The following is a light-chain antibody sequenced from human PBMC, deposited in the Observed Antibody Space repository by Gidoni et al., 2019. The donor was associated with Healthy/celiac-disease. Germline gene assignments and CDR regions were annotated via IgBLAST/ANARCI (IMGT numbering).Light chain of an antibody. Sequence: IQMTQSPSSLSASVGDRVTITFRASQSISSYLNWYQQKPGKAPKLLIYAASSLQSGVPSRLSGSGSGTDFTLTISSLQPEDFATYYCQQSYSTPRTFGQGTKLEIK. CDR1: QSISSY. V-gene: IGKV1-39*01. CDR2: AAS. J-gene: IGKJ2*01. CDR3: QQSYSTPRT.